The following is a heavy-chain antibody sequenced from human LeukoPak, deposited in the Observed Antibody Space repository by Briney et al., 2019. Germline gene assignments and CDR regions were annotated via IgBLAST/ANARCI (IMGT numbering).Heavy chain of an antibody. V-gene: IGHV4-4*07. D-gene: IGHD3-22*01. CDR1: GGSISSYY. CDR3: ARDHSYYDSSGHSDP. J-gene: IGHJ5*02. Sequence: SETLSLTCTVSGGSISSYYWSWIRQPAGKGLEWNGRIYTSGSTNYNPSLKSRVTMSVDTSKNQFSLKLSSVTAADTAVYYCARDHSYYDSSGHSDPWGQGTLVTVSS. CDR2: IYTSGST.